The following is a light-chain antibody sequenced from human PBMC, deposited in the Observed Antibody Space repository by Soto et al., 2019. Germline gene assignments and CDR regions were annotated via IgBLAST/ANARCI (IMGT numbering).Light chain of an antibody. Sequence: DIQMTQSPSTLSASVGDRVTITCRASQSISSWLAWYQQKPGKAPKLLIYKASSLESGVPSRLSGSGSGTEFTLTISSLQPDDFATYYCQQYNSYRTCGQGTKVEIK. CDR3: QQYNSYRT. J-gene: IGKJ1*01. CDR2: KAS. CDR1: QSISSW. V-gene: IGKV1-5*03.